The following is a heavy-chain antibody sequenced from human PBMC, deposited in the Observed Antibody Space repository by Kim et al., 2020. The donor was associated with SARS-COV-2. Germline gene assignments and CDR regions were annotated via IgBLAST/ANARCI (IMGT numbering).Heavy chain of an antibody. CDR3: ASLLPPRGYYVDV. J-gene: IGHJ6*03. V-gene: IGHV3-23*01. Sequence: SVSGRFTISREHSKNTLYLQMNSLRAEDTAVYYCASLLPPRGYYVDVWGKGTTVTVSS. D-gene: IGHD2-15*01.